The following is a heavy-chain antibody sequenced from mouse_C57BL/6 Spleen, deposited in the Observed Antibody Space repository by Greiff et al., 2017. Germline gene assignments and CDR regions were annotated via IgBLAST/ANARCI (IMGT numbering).Heavy chain of an antibody. CDR2: IYPGSGNT. V-gene: IGHV1-76*01. Sequence: VQLQQSGAELVRPGASVKLSCKASGYTFTDYYINWVKQRPGQGLEWIARIYPGSGNTYYNEKFKGKATLTAEKSSSTAYMQLSSLTSEDSAVYFCARGEVANSYYFDYWGQGTTLTVSS. D-gene: IGHD4-1*01. CDR3: ARGEVANSYYFDY. J-gene: IGHJ2*01. CDR1: GYTFTDYY.